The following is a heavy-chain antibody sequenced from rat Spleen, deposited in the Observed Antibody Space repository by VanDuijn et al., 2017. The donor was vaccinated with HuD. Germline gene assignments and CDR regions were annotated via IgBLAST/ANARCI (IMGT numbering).Heavy chain of an antibody. CDR2: ISYDGSST. Sequence: EVQLVESDGGLVQPGRSLKLSCAASGFTFSDYYMAWVRQAPTKGLEWVATISYDGSSTYYRDSVKGRFTISRDNAKSTLYLQMDSLRSEDTATYYCARQEGGFGVRVDYWGQGVMVTVSS. J-gene: IGHJ2*01. CDR1: GFTFSDYY. V-gene: IGHV5-29*01. D-gene: IGHD4-3*01. CDR3: ARQEGGFGVRVDY.